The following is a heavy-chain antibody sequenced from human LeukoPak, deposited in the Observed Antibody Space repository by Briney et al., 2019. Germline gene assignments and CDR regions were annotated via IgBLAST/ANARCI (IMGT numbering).Heavy chain of an antibody. Sequence: GGSLRLSCAASGFTFSSYGMHWVRQAPGKGLEWVAFISYDGSNKYYADSVKGRFTISRDNSKNTLYLQMNSLRAEDTAVYYCAKRGSVGTLGHFDYWGQGTLVTVSS. CDR3: AKRGSVGTLGHFDY. J-gene: IGHJ4*02. CDR2: ISYDGSNK. D-gene: IGHD6-13*01. V-gene: IGHV3-30*18. CDR1: GFTFSSYG.